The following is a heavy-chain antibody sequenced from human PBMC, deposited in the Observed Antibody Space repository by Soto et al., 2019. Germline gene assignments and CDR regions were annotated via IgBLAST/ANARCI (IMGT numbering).Heavy chain of an antibody. J-gene: IGHJ5*02. D-gene: IGHD2-21*02. CDR1: GLTFSAYS. V-gene: IGHV3-21*01. CDR2: ITSSGTYI. Sequence: KSGGSLRLSCAGSGLTFSAYSMNWVRQAPGRGLEWVSSITSSGTYIYYADSVKGRFTISRDNAKSSLYLQMNSLRAEDTAVYFCASLLAFCGGDCYSRGDPWGQGTLVTVSS. CDR3: ASLLAFCGGDCYSRGDP.